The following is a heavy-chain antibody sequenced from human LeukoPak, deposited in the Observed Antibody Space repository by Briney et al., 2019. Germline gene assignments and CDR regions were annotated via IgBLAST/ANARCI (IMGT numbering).Heavy chain of an antibody. CDR3: VKGLDYSSSQMDS. V-gene: IGHV3-64*05. Sequence: PGGSLRLSCSASGFTFKSYAMHWVRQAPGKGLESVSSINTNGANTYYADSVKGRFTISRDNSRNTVYVQMNSLTPEDTAVYYCVKGLDYSSSQMDSRGQGTLVTVSS. J-gene: IGHJ4*02. CDR2: INTNGANT. D-gene: IGHD6-6*01. CDR1: GFTFKSYA.